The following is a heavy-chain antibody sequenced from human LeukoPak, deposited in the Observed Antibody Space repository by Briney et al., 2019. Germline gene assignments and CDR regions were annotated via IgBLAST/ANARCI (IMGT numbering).Heavy chain of an antibody. D-gene: IGHD3-10*01. CDR2: IKQDGSEK. V-gene: IGHV3-7*01. J-gene: IGHJ6*03. Sequence: GGSLRLSCAASGFTFSSYWMSWVRQAPGKGLEWVANIKQDGSEKYYVDSVKGRFTISGDNAKNSLYLRMNSLRAEDTAVYYCARVGNYGSGSYYPLYYYYYYMDVWGKGTTVTISS. CDR3: ARVGNYGSGSYYPLYYYYYYMDV. CDR1: GFTFSSYW.